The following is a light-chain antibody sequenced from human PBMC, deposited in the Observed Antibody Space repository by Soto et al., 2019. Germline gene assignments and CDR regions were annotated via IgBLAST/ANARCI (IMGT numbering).Light chain of an antibody. J-gene: IGLJ2*01. V-gene: IGLV3-1*01. CDR1: KLGDKY. CDR3: QAWDSSTVV. Sequence: SYELTQPPSVSVSQGQTASITCSGDKLGDKYACWYQQKPGQSPVLVIYQDSKRTSGIPERFSGSNSGNTATLTISGTQAMDEADYYCQAWDSSTVVFGGGTKLTVL. CDR2: QDS.